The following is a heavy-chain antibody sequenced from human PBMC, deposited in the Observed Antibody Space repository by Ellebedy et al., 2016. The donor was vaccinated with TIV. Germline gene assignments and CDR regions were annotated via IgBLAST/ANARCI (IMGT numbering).Heavy chain of an antibody. CDR1: GFTFDDYT. V-gene: IGHV3-43*01. Sequence: GESLKISCAASGFTFDDYTMHWVRQAPGKGLEWVSLISWDGGSTDYADSVKGRFTISRDNSKNSLYLQMNSLRGEDTAVYYCARTGNDYWGQGTLVTVSS. CDR2: ISWDGGST. J-gene: IGHJ4*02. D-gene: IGHD1-14*01. CDR3: ARTGNDY.